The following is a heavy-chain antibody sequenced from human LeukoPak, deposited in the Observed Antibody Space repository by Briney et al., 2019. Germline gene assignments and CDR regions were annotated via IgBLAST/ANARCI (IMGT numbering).Heavy chain of an antibody. CDR1: VFTFSSCA. J-gene: IGHJ4*02. Sequence: GGSLRLSCAASVFTFSSCAMHWVRQAPGKGLEWVAVISYDGGNKYYADSVKGRFTISRDNSKNTLYLQMNSLRAEDTAVYYCARRAGAYSYPYDYWGQGTLVTVSS. CDR3: ARRAGAYSYPYDY. V-gene: IGHV3-30*14. D-gene: IGHD4/OR15-4a*01. CDR2: ISYDGGNK.